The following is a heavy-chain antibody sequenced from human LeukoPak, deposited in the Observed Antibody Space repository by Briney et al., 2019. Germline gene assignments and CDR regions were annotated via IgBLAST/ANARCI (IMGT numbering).Heavy chain of an antibody. J-gene: IGHJ4*02. CDR2: ISGNGYP. CDR3: AKDRLLNCRGDCYIFDY. V-gene: IGHV3-23*01. Sequence: GGSLRLSCAASGFTLSSYAMNWVRQAPGKGLEWVSAISGNGYPYYADSVKGRFTISRDNSKNTLYLQMNSLRAEDTAVYYCAKDRLLNCRGDCYIFDYWGQGTLVTVSS. CDR1: GFTLSSYA. D-gene: IGHD2-21*01.